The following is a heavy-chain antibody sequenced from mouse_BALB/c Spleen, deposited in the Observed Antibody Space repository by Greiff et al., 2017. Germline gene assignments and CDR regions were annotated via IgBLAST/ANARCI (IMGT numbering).Heavy chain of an antibody. Sequence: EVQLQQSGAELVRSGASVKLSCTASGFNIKDYYMHWVKQRPEQGLEWIGWIDPENGDTEYAPKFQGKATMTADTSSNTAYLQLSSLTSEDTAVYYCNAPIYYDYDPYAMDYWGQGTSVTVSS. CDR3: NAPIYYDYDPYAMDY. CDR1: GFNIKDYY. V-gene: IGHV14-4*02. CDR2: IDPENGDT. D-gene: IGHD2-4*01. J-gene: IGHJ4*01.